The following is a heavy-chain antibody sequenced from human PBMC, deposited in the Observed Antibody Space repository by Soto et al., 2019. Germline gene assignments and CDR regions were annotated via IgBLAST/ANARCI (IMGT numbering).Heavy chain of an antibody. V-gene: IGHV4-59*01. CDR1: GGSISSYY. CDR3: ARDDGDTAMGHHWFDP. CDR2: IYYSGST. J-gene: IGHJ5*02. D-gene: IGHD5-18*01. Sequence: PSETLSLTCTVSGGSISSYYWSWIRQPPGKGLEWIGYIYYSGSTNYNPSLKSRVTISVDTSKNQSSLKLSSVTAADTAVYYCARDDGDTAMGHHWFDPWGQGTLVTVSS.